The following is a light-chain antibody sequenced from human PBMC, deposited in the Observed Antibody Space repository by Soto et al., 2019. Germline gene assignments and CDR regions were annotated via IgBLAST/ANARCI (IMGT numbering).Light chain of an antibody. J-gene: IGLJ2*01. CDR2: GST. Sequence: QSVLTQPPSVSGAPGQRVTISCTGSSSNIGAGSDVHWYQQLPGAAPKLLIYGSTNRPSGVPDRFSGSKSGTAASLAITGLQAEDEADYYCQSYDSSLYVGFGGGTKVTVL. CDR1: SSNIGAGSD. CDR3: QSYDSSLYVG. V-gene: IGLV1-40*01.